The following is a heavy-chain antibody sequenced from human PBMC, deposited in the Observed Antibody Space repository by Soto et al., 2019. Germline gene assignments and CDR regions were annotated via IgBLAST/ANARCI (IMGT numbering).Heavy chain of an antibody. Sequence: GASVKVSCKASGYTFTSYGISWVRQAPGQGLEWMGWISAYNGNTNYAQKLQGRVTMTTDTSTSTAYMELRSLRSDDTAVYYCAREGPSYDFWSGYYGISWFDPWGQGTLVTVSS. D-gene: IGHD3-3*01. J-gene: IGHJ5*02. CDR2: ISAYNGNT. CDR3: AREGPSYDFWSGYYGISWFDP. V-gene: IGHV1-18*04. CDR1: GYTFTSYG.